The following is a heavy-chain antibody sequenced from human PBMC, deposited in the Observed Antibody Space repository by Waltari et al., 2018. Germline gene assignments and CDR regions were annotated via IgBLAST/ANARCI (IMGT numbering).Heavy chain of an antibody. V-gene: IGHV1-2*02. CDR2: INPNSGVT. CDR3: AAVIRPGRTLPWGY. D-gene: IGHD7-27*01. Sequence: QVQLVQSGAAVKNPGASVKVSCKASGYTFSDYFINWVRQAPGQGLEWMGWINPNSGVTKYAQSFQGSVTMTRDTSINTVYMELSILRSDDTALYYCAAVIRPGRTLPWGYWGQGTLVTVSS. CDR1: GYTFSDYF. J-gene: IGHJ4*02.